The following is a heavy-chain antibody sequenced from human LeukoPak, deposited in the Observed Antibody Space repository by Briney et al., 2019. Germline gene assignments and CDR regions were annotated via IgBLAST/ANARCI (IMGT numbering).Heavy chain of an antibody. D-gene: IGHD4-17*01. J-gene: IGHJ4*02. V-gene: IGHV4-61*02. Sequence: SETLSLTCTVSGDSISSGDFYWSWVRQPAGKGLEWIGRIYTTGSTNYNPSLKSRVTISVDTSKNQFSLKLSSVTAADTAVYYCARGESDYVNDYWGQGTLVTVSS. CDR1: GDSISSGDFY. CDR3: ARGESDYVNDY. CDR2: IYTTGST.